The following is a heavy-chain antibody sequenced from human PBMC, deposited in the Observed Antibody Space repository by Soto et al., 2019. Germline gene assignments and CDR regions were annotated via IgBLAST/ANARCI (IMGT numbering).Heavy chain of an antibody. D-gene: IGHD3-22*01. J-gene: IGHJ3*02. Sequence: GGSLRLSCAASGFTFSSYGMHWVRQAPGKGLEWVVFIWYDGSNKYYADSVKGRFTISRDNSKNTLYLQMNSLRAEDTAVYYCSKDTDLEVYYYDSSVGWAFDIWGQGTMVTVSS. CDR3: SKDTDLEVYYYDSSVGWAFDI. CDR2: IWYDGSNK. CDR1: GFTFSSYG. V-gene: IGHV3-30*02.